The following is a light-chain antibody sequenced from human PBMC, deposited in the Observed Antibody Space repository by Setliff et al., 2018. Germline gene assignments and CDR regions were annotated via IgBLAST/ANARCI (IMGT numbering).Light chain of an antibody. Sequence: QSALTQPASVSGSPGQSITISCTGTSSDVGGYNLVSWYQQHPGKVPRLMIYDVSNRPSGVSNRFSGSKIGNTASLTISGLQTEDEADYYCCSFTSSSTLPYVFGTGTQLTVL. CDR1: SSDVGGYNL. CDR2: DVS. V-gene: IGLV2-14*03. J-gene: IGLJ1*01. CDR3: CSFTSSSTLPYV.